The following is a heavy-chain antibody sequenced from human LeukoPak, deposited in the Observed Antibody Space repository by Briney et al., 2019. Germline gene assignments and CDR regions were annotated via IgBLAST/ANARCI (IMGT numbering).Heavy chain of an antibody. CDR2: IYYSGNT. CDR3: ARTSGWFDP. Sequence: SETLSLTCTVSGGSVSGYYWSWIRQPPGKGLEWIGYIYYSGNTNYNPSLKSRLIVSLDTSKNHFSLKLNSVTAADTAVYYCARTSGWFDPWGQGTLVTVSS. J-gene: IGHJ5*02. D-gene: IGHD2-2*01. V-gene: IGHV4-59*02. CDR1: GGSVSGYY.